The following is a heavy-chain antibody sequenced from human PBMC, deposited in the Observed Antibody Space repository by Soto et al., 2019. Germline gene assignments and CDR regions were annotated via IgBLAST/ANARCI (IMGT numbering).Heavy chain of an antibody. Sequence: SETLSLTCTVSGGSISSSSYYWGWIRQPPGKGLEWIGSIYYSGSTYYNPSLKSRVTISVDTSKNQFSLKLSSVTAADTAVYYCARQVVAYCSGGSCFDFDYWGQGTLVT. CDR3: ARQVVAYCSGGSCFDFDY. CDR2: IYYSGST. J-gene: IGHJ4*02. V-gene: IGHV4-39*01. CDR1: GGSISSSSYY. D-gene: IGHD2-15*01.